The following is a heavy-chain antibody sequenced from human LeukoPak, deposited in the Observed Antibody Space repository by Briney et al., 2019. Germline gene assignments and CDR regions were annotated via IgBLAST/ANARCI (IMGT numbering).Heavy chain of an antibody. Sequence: GGSLRLSCAASGFTFSSYSMNWVRQAPGKGLEWVSSISSSSSYIYYADSVKGRFTISRDNAKNSLYLQMNSLRAEDTAVYFCARYLNSGPEDFWGRGTLVTVSS. CDR1: GFTFSSYS. D-gene: IGHD1-26*01. CDR2: ISSSSSYI. V-gene: IGHV3-21*01. CDR3: ARYLNSGPEDF. J-gene: IGHJ4*02.